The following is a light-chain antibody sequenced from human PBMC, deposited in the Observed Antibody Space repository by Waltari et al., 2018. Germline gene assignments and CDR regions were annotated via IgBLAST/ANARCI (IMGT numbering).Light chain of an antibody. CDR1: DSHPGPHN. V-gene: IGLV1-44*01. Sequence: QSVLPQSPSASGTPWPRITISCSGSDSHPGPHNVRWYQHITGTAPQLLIYSNYQRASGVPDRFSGSKSGTSASLAINGLQSEDEADYYCAAWDDSLNGVLFGGGTQLTVL. CDR3: AAWDDSLNGVL. J-gene: IGLJ2*01. CDR2: SNY.